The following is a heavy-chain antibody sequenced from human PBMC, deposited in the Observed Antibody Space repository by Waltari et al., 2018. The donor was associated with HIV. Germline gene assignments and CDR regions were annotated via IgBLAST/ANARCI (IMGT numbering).Heavy chain of an antibody. V-gene: IGHV1-46*02. Sequence: RKPGASVTLSCKASGYRFNNYYLHWVRQAPGQGLEWMGIVNPIDGGTDYAQKFQDRVTMTRDTSTTTVYMELSSLRSEDTAVYYCTRSKNYYYHMDVWGQGTTVIVSS. CDR3: TRSKNYYYHMDV. CDR1: GYRFNNYY. CDR2: VNPIDGGT. J-gene: IGHJ6*02.